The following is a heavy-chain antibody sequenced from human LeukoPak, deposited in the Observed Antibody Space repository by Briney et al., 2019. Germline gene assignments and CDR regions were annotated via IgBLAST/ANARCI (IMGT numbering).Heavy chain of an antibody. Sequence: VASVKVSCKASGYTFTGYYMHWVRQAPGQGLEWMGMIYPRDGSTSYAQKFQGRVTVTRDTSTSTVHMELSGLRPEDTAVYYCARDQEGFDYWGQGTLVTVSS. V-gene: IGHV1-46*01. CDR2: IYPRDGST. CDR3: ARDQEGFDY. J-gene: IGHJ4*02. CDR1: GYTFTGYY.